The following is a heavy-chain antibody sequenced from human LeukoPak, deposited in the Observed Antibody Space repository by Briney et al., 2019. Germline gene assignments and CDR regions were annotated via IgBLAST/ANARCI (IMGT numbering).Heavy chain of an antibody. CDR3: AREWTAAGTYYYGMDV. Sequence: PGRSLRLSCAASGFTFSSYAMHWVRQAPGKGLEWVAVISYDGSNKYYADSVKGRFTISRDNSKNTLYLQMNSLRAEDTAVYYCAREWTAAGTYYYGMDVWGQGTTVTVSS. J-gene: IGHJ6*02. V-gene: IGHV3-30-3*01. D-gene: IGHD6-13*01. CDR2: ISYDGSNK. CDR1: GFTFSSYA.